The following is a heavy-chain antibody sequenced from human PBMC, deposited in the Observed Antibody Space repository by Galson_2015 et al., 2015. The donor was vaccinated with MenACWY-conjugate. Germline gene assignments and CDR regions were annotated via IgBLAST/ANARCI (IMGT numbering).Heavy chain of an antibody. Sequence: SLRLSCAASGLNFNDACMTWVRQAPGKGLEWVGRLESTSVGGTAGFAAPVQGRFSISRDDSKKTLYLQMNSLKTDDTAVYYCTTDLRCDYHHAPGENVLCHGLGIWGPGTPGTGS. CDR3: TTDLRCDYHHAPGENVLCHGLGI. D-gene: IGHD5-12*01. J-gene: IGHJ6*02. CDR2: LESTSVGGTA. V-gene: IGHV3-15*04. CDR1: GLNFNDAC.